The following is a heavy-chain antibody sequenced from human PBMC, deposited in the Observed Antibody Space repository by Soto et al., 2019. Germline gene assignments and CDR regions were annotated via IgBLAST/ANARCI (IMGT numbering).Heavy chain of an antibody. D-gene: IGHD2-8*01. CDR1: GFTFSSYA. CDR3: AKVSMVYAIWYFDY. CDR2: ISGSGGST. J-gene: IGHJ4*02. V-gene: IGHV3-23*01. Sequence: GGSLRLSCAASGFTFSSYAMSWVRQAPGKGLEWVSAISGSGGSTYYADSVRGRFTISRDNSKNTLCLQMNSLRAEDTAVYYCAKVSMVYAIWYFDYWGQGTLVTVSS.